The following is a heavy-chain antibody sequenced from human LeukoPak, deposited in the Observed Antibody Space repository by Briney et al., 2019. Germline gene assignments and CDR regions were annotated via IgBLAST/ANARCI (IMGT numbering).Heavy chain of an antibody. CDR1: GYTLTSYH. Sequence: VASVKVSCKASGYTLTSYHMHWVRQAPGQGLEWMGKINPRDVTITYAQKFQGRVTMTRDVSTSTVYMELSSLRSDDTAVYYCARDLNNFYYMDVWGRGTTVIVSS. J-gene: IGHJ6*03. D-gene: IGHD2/OR15-2a*01. V-gene: IGHV1-46*01. CDR2: INPRDVTI. CDR3: ARDLNNFYYMDV.